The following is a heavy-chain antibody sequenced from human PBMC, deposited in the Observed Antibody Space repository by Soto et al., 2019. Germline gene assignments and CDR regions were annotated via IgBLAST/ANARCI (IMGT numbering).Heavy chain of an antibody. CDR2: IHHSGST. CDR1: GGSISSGDW. V-gene: IGHV4-4*02. D-gene: IGHD3-16*01. CDR3: ARMLISPRGTAFDI. Sequence: QVQLQESGPGLVKPSGTLSLTCAVSGGSISSGDWWTWVRQPPGKGLEWIGEIHHSGSTNYNPSLKTRFTISVDKSKNQFPLKLSSVTAADTAVYYCARMLISPRGTAFDIWGQGTMVTVSS. J-gene: IGHJ3*02.